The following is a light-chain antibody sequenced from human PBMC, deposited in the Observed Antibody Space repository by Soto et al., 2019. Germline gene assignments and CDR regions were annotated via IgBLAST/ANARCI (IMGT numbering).Light chain of an antibody. CDR1: QSIAKS. Sequence: DIQMTQSPSSLSASVGDRVTITCRASQSIAKSLNWYQQKPGKAPNLLIHSASTLQSGVPSRFSGGGTGTDFTLTIDILQPEDFATYYCQQSYSTPYTFGQGTKVDI. J-gene: IGKJ2*01. CDR3: QQSYSTPYT. CDR2: SAS. V-gene: IGKV1-39*01.